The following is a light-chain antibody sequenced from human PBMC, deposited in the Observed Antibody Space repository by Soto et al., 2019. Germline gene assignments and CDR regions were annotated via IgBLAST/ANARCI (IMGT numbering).Light chain of an antibody. J-gene: IGKJ1*01. CDR2: TAS. Sequence: EIVMTQSPATLSVSPGERATLSCRASQSVSDYLAWYQQTPGQPPRLLIYTASTRATGIPARFSGSGSGTEFTLTISRLQSEDFAVYYCQKYSNWPRTFGQGTRVEIK. CDR3: QKYSNWPRT. V-gene: IGKV3-15*01. CDR1: QSVSDY.